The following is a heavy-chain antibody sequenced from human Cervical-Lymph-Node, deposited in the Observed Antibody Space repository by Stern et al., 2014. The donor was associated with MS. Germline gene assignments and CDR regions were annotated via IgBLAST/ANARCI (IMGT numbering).Heavy chain of an antibody. Sequence: VQLVQSGAEVTEPGSAVKVSCKASGGSFNNYAINWVRQAPGQGLEWVGGAIPIFGTPQYAHKFQGRLTFTADESTNTAYMELSSLRSEDSAVYYCARDGDTAMVTPLYFFAFWGQGTLVIVSS. J-gene: IGHJ4*02. D-gene: IGHD5-18*01. V-gene: IGHV1-69*01. CDR3: ARDGDTAMVTPLYFFAF. CDR2: AIPIFGTP. CDR1: GGSFNNYA.